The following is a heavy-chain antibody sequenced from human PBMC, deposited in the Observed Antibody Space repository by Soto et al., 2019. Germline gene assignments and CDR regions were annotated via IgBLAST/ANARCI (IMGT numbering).Heavy chain of an antibody. CDR2: IYSDGST. V-gene: IGHV3-66*01. D-gene: IGHD3-9*01. J-gene: IGHJ4*02. CDR3: ATLTKYDILTGFYPC. CDR1: GFTVNSNY. Sequence: TGGSLRLSCAASGFTVNSNYMSWVRQAPGKGLEWVSAIYSDGSTYYADSVKGRFIISRDNSNNTLYFQMNSLRAEDTAVYYCATLTKYDILTGFYPCWGQGTLVTVSS.